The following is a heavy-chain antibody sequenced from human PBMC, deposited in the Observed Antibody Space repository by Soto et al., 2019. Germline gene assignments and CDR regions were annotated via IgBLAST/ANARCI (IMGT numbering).Heavy chain of an antibody. CDR1: GFTFSSYG. CDR2: ISYDGSNK. V-gene: IGHV3-30*03. Sequence: GGSLRLSCAASGFTFSSYGMHWVRQAPGKGLEWVAVISYDGSNKYYADSVKGRFTISRDNSKNTLYLQMNSLRAEDTAVYYCAGGSIPDYWGQGALVTVSS. J-gene: IGHJ4*02. D-gene: IGHD2-15*01. CDR3: AGGSIPDY.